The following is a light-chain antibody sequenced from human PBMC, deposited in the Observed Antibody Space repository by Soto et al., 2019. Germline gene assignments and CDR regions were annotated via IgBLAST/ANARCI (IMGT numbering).Light chain of an antibody. CDR3: LQDYNYPRT. J-gene: IGKJ1*01. V-gene: IGKV1-5*01. CDR1: QSISSW. CDR2: EAS. Sequence: DIQMTQSPSTLSASVGDRVTITCRASQSISSWLAWYQQKPGKAPKLLIYEASRLQIGVPSRFSGSGSGTDFTLTISSLQPEDFATYYCLQDYNYPRTFGQGTKVDIK.